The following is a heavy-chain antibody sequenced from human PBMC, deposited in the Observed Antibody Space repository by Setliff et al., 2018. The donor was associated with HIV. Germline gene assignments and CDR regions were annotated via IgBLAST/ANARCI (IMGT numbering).Heavy chain of an antibody. J-gene: IGHJ6*03. V-gene: IGHV4-61*09. D-gene: IGHD3-16*01. CDR2: IYTSGST. CDR3: ASRSSYVPLYYYNMDV. Sequence: PSETLSLTCTVSGGSISSGSYYWSWIRQPAGKGLEWIGHIYTSGSTNYNPSLKSRVTISVDTSKNQFSLKLSSVTAADTAVYYCASRSSYVPLYYYNMDVWGKGTTVTVSS. CDR1: GGSISSGSYY.